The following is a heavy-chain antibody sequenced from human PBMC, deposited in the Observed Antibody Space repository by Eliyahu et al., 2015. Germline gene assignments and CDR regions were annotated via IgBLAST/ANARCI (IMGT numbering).Heavy chain of an antibody. D-gene: IGHD5-18*01. CDR2: IIPIFGTA. CDR1: GGTFSSYA. CDR3: ARESRGDTAMYYYYYGMDV. V-gene: IGHV1-69*06. J-gene: IGHJ6*02. Sequence: QVQLVQSGAEVKKPGSSVKVSCKASGGTFSSYAISWVRQAPGQGLEWMGGIIPIFGTANYAQKFQGRVTITADKSTSTAYMELSSLRSEDTAVYYCARESRGDTAMYYYYYGMDVWGQGTTVTVSS.